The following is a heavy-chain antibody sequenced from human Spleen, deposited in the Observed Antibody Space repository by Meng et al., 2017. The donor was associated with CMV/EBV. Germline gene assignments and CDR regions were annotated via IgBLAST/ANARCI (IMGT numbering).Heavy chain of an antibody. J-gene: IGHJ4*02. D-gene: IGHD3-3*01. CDR2: ISGYNGNI. Sequence: ASVKVSCKASGYTFSNYVISWVRQAPGQGLEYMGWISGYNGNIKYAQKFQGRVTMTTDTSTNTAYMELRSLRSDDTAVYYCARDLRFLEWLSQGLSLDYWGQGTMVTVSS. CDR1: GYTFSNYV. CDR3: ARDLRFLEWLSQGLSLDY. V-gene: IGHV1-18*04.